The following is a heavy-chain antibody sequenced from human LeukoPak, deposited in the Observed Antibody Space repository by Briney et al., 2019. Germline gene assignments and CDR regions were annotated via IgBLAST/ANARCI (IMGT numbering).Heavy chain of an antibody. V-gene: IGHV3-21*01. CDR1: RFTFSSYS. CDR3: ARVLLGNYDILTGPFDY. Sequence: GGSLRLSCAASRFTFSSYSMNWVRQAPGKGLEWVSCISNSGDYIFYADSVRGRFTISRDNAKNSLYLQMNSLRAEDTAVYYCARVLLGNYDILTGPFDYWGQGTLVTVSS. D-gene: IGHD3-9*01. CDR2: ISNSGDYI. J-gene: IGHJ4*02.